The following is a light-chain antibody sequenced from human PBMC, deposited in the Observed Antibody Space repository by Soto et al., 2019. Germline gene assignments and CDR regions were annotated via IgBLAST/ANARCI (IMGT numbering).Light chain of an antibody. J-gene: IGLJ2*01. Sequence: QSALTQPASVSGSPGQSITISCTGSSSDVGGYNYVSWYQHHPGKAPKLMIYDASNRPSGVSNRFSGSNSGNTASLTISGLQAEDEADYYCSSYTSSSTVVFGGGTKLTVL. CDR1: SSDVGGYNY. V-gene: IGLV2-14*03. CDR2: DAS. CDR3: SSYTSSSTVV.